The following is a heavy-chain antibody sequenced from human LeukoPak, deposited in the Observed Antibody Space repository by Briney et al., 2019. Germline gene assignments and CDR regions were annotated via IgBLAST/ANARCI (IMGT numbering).Heavy chain of an antibody. Sequence: GASVKVSCKASGYTFTAYHIHWVRQAPGQGLEWMGWINANSGGTNYAQKFQGRVTMTRDTSISTAYMELSRLRSDDTAVYYCARDSTGEYYFDYWGQGTLVTVSS. CDR1: GYTFTAYH. D-gene: IGHD7-27*01. J-gene: IGHJ4*02. V-gene: IGHV1-2*02. CDR2: INANSGGT. CDR3: ARDSTGEYYFDY.